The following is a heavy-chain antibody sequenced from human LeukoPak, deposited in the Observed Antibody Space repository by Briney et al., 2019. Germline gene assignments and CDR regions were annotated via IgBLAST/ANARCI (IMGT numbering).Heavy chain of an antibody. J-gene: IGHJ3*02. CDR3: TRALPYYYGSGRLPDAFDI. CDR2: IRSKAYGGTT. CDR1: GFTFGDYA. Sequence: PGGSLRLSCTASGFTFGDYAMSWFRQAPGKGLEWVGFIRSKAYGGTTEYAASVRGRFTISRDDSKSIAYLQMNSLKTEDTAVYYCTRALPYYYGSGRLPDAFDIWGQGTMVTVSS. V-gene: IGHV3-49*03. D-gene: IGHD3-10*01.